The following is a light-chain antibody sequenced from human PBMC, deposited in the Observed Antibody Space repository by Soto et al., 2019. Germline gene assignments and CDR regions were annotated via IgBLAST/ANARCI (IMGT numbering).Light chain of an antibody. CDR3: QVPPLLLIT. V-gene: IGKV3-11*01. CDR1: QSFRGL. J-gene: IGKJ5*01. CDR2: DAY. Sequence: SPATLSVEKGERVTFSCRASQSFRGLLAWYQQKPGQAPRLLIYDAYNRATGIPPRFSGSGSGTDFTLTISCLEPEDSALYCCQVPPLLLITFSHVTRLEIK.